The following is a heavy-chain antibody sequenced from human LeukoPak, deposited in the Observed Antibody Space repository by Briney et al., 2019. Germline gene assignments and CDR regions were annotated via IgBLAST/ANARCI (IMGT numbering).Heavy chain of an antibody. Sequence: SETLSLTCTVSGGSISSYYWSWIRQPPGKGLEWIGYIYYSGSTNYNPSLKSRVTISVDTSKNQFPLKLSSVTAADTAVYYCARDVGSSDWYFDLWGRGTLVTVSS. D-gene: IGHD6-6*01. CDR3: ARDVGSSDWYFDL. CDR2: IYYSGST. J-gene: IGHJ2*01. CDR1: GGSISSYY. V-gene: IGHV4-59*01.